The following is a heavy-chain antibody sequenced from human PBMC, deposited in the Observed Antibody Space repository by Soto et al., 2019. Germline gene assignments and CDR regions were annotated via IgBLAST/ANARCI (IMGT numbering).Heavy chain of an antibody. D-gene: IGHD7-27*01. CDR2: VYHSSTS. J-gene: IGHJ5*02. CDR3: ARVRRIQVLGWFAP. CDR1: GCSISSGGYY. Sequence: QVQLQESGQGLVKPSQTLSLTCTVYGCSISSGGYYWSWIRQHPVKGLEWIGYVYHSSTSYYNPFLNGRVTTSVDTSKNQFSLTLTSVTAADTAVYCGARVRRIQVLGWFAPCGQGTLVTVSS. V-gene: IGHV4-31*03.